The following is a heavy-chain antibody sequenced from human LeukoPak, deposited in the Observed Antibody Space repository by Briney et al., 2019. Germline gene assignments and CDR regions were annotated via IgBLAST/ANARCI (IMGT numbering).Heavy chain of an antibody. CDR2: ISSSSSVL. CDR3: VRETMYAFDM. D-gene: IGHD1-1*01. CDR1: GFTFSGYS. V-gene: IGHV3-48*02. J-gene: IGHJ3*02. Sequence: TGGSLRLSCAASGFTFSGYSMNWVRQAPGKGLEWVSYISSSSSVLHYADSVKGRFTISRDNAKKSLYPQMNSLRDEDTAVYYCVRETMYAFDMWGQGTIVTVSS.